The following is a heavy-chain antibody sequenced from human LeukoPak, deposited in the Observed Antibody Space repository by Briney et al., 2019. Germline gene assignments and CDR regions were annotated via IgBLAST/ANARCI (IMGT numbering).Heavy chain of an antibody. CDR3: AREGGSASSFYYGMDV. CDR1: GFSFSSYW. V-gene: IGHV3-21*01. CDR2: ITTGSSYI. J-gene: IGHJ6*02. D-gene: IGHD3-10*01. Sequence: GGSLRLSCAASGFSFSSYWMTWVRQAPGKGLEWVSFITTGSSYISYADSVKGRFTISRDNAKNSLYLQMNSLRAEDTAVYYCAREGGSASSFYYGMDVWGQGTTVTVSS.